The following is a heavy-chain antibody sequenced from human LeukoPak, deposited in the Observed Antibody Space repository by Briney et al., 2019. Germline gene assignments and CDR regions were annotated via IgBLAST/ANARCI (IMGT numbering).Heavy chain of an antibody. D-gene: IGHD6-13*01. CDR3: AKRLIYSSSWYSFDY. CDR1: GFTFSTSP. V-gene: IGHV3-23*01. Sequence: GGSLRLSCAASGFTFSTSPTPSPPPPPPPPPPPPPPPSGTGVSTYYADSVKGRFTISRDNSKNTLYLQMNSLRAEDTAVYYCAKRLIYSSSWYSFDYWGQGTLVTVSS. J-gene: IGHJ4*02. CDR2: PSGTGVST.